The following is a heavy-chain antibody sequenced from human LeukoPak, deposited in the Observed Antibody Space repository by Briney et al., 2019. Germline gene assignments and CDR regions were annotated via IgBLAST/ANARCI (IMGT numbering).Heavy chain of an antibody. CDR2: ISTSGTTI. CDR1: GFTFSSFE. Sequence: GGSLRLSCAASGFTFSSFEMNWVRQAPGKGLEWVSYISTSGTTIYYADSVKGRFSISRDNAKNSLYLQMNSLRAEDTAVYYCARDASSSGWFFDPWGQGTLVSVSS. V-gene: IGHV3-48*03. CDR3: ARDASSSGWFFDP. J-gene: IGHJ5*02. D-gene: IGHD6-19*01.